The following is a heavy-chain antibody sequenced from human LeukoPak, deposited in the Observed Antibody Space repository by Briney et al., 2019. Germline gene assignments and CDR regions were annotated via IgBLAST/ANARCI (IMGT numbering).Heavy chain of an antibody. Sequence: GGSLRLSCAASGFTFSSYEMNWVRQAPGKGLEGVSYISSSGSTIYYADSVKGRFTISRDNAKNSLYLQMNSLRAEDTAVYYCATHSSSWYYFDYWGQGTLVTVSS. D-gene: IGHD6-13*01. CDR1: GFTFSSYE. V-gene: IGHV3-48*03. J-gene: IGHJ4*02. CDR3: ATHSSSWYYFDY. CDR2: ISSSGSTI.